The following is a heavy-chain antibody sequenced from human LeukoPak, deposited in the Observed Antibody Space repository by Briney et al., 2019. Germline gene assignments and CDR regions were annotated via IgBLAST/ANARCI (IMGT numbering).Heavy chain of an antibody. Sequence: SETLSLTCAVYGGSFSGYYWSWIRQPPGKGLEWIGEINHSGSTNYNPSLKSRVTISVDTSKNQFSLKLSSVTAADTAVYYCARTHYYGSGSTLYNWFDPWGQGTLVTVSS. D-gene: IGHD3-10*01. CDR2: INHSGST. J-gene: IGHJ5*02. V-gene: IGHV4-34*01. CDR3: ARTHYYGSGSTLYNWFDP. CDR1: GGSFSGYY.